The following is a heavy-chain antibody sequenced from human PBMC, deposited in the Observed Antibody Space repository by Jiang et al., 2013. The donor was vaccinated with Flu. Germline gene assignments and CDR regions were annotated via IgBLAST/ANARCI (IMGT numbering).Heavy chain of an antibody. J-gene: IGHJ6*02. V-gene: IGHV4-39*01. D-gene: IGHD6-13*01. CDR2: IYYSGST. CDR3: ARLEGQAAAGTGWYYYYGMDV. CDR1: GGSISSSSYY. Sequence: TCTVSGGSISSSSYYWGWIRQPPGKGLEWIGSIYYSGSTYYNPSLKSRVTISVDTSKNQFSLKLSSVTAADTAVYYCARLEGQAAAGTGWYYYYGMDVWGQGTTVTVSS.